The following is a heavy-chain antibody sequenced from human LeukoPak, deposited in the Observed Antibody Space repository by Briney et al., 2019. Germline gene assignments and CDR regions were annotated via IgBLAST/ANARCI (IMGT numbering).Heavy chain of an antibody. J-gene: IGHJ4*02. CDR2: FDPEDGET. CDR1: GYTLTELS. Sequence: ASVKVSCKVSGYTLTELSMLWVRQAPGKGLEWMGGFDPEDGETIYAQKFQGRVTMTEDTSTDTAYMELSSLRSEDTAVYYCATAKYYYDSSGYGHYFDYWGQGALVTVSS. CDR3: ATAKYYYDSSGYGHYFDY. V-gene: IGHV1-24*01. D-gene: IGHD3-22*01.